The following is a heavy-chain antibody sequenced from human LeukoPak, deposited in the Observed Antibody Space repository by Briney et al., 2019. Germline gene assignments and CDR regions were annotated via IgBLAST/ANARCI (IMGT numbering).Heavy chain of an antibody. Sequence: GGSLRLSCAASGFTFSSYAMSWVRQARGKGLEWVSAISGSGGSTYYADSVKGRFNISRDNCKNSMYVQMNSLRAGDAAVYYCAKDYYYDSSGHFGPGESFDYWGQGTLVTVSS. CDR3: AKDYYYDSSGHFGPGESFDY. CDR2: ISGSGGST. CDR1: GFTFSSYA. J-gene: IGHJ4*02. D-gene: IGHD3-22*01. V-gene: IGHV3-23*01.